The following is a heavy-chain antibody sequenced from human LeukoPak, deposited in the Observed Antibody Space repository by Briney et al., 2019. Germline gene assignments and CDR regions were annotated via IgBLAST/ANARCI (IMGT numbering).Heavy chain of an antibody. Sequence: GGSLRLSCAASGFTFSGSAMHWVRQASGKGLEWVGRIGSKANSYATAYAASVKGRFTISRDDSKNTAYLQMNSLKTEDTAVYYCTRLYCSSTSCLNWFDPWGQGTLVTVSS. CDR2: IGSKANSYAT. CDR1: GFTFSGSA. J-gene: IGHJ5*02. D-gene: IGHD2-2*01. CDR3: TRLYCSSTSCLNWFDP. V-gene: IGHV3-73*01.